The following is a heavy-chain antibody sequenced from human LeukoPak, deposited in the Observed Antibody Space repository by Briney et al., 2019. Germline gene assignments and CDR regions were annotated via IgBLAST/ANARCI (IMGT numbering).Heavy chain of an antibody. V-gene: IGHV3-23*01. Sequence: PGGSLRLSCAVSGFSVTNNYMSWVRQAPGKGLEWVSAISGSGGSTYYADSVKGRFTISRDNSKNTLYLQMNSLRAEDTAVYYCAKTTATDRTRPDYWGQGTLVTVSS. J-gene: IGHJ4*02. CDR3: AKTTATDRTRPDY. D-gene: IGHD1-1*01. CDR2: ISGSGGST. CDR1: GFSVTNNY.